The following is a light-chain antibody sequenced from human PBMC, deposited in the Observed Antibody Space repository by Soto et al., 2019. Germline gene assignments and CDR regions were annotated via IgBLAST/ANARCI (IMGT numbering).Light chain of an antibody. CDR3: QVLYSSSDHPVV. V-gene: IGLV3-21*04. CDR1: NIGSKS. J-gene: IGLJ2*01. Sequence: SYELTQPPSVSVAPGKTARITCGGNNIGSKSVHWYQQKPGQAPVLVIYYDSDRPSGIPERFSGSKSGNTATLTISRVEAGDEADYSCQVLYSSSDHPVVFGGGTNLTVL. CDR2: YDS.